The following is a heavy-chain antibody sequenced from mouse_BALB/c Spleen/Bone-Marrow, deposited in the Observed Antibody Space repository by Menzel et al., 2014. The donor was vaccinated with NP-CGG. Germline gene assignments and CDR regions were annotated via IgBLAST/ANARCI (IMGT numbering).Heavy chain of an antibody. CDR1: GYSFTDYN. D-gene: IGHD2-14*01. CDR2: IDPYNGGT. J-gene: IGHJ3*01. CDR3: VGGDYRYSWFAY. V-gene: IGHV1S135*01. Sequence: FQLQQSGPELVKPGASVKVSCKASGYSFTDYNMSWVKQSHGKSLEWIGYIDPYNGGTTYNQKFKGKATLTVDKSSSTAFMHLNSLTSDDSTVYYCVGGDYRYSWFAYWGQGTLVTVSA.